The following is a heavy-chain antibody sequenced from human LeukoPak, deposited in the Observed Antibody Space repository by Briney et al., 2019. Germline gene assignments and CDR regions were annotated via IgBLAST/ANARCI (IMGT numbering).Heavy chain of an antibody. D-gene: IGHD3-22*01. CDR2: MNPNSGNT. Sequence: ASVKVSCKASGYTFTSYDINWVRQDTGQGLEWMGWMNPNSGNTGYAQKFQGRVTIIRNTSISTAYMELSSLRSEDTAVYYCARGVDYYDSSGYYSLAFDIWGQETMVTVSS. J-gene: IGHJ3*02. V-gene: IGHV1-8*03. CDR1: GYTFTSYD. CDR3: ARGVDYYDSSGYYSLAFDI.